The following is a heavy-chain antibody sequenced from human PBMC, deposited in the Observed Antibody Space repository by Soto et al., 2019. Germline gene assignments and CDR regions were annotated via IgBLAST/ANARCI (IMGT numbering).Heavy chain of an antibody. Sequence: SETLSLTCTVSGGSISSSSYYWGWIRQPPGKGLEWIGSIYYSGSTYYNPSLKSRVTISVDTSKNQFSLKLSSVTAADTAVYYCAGLASGSGFPYLRTPVNYWGRGTLVTVSS. CDR3: AGLASGSGFPYLRTPVNY. D-gene: IGHD3-22*01. CDR1: GGSISSSSYY. J-gene: IGHJ4*02. CDR2: IYYSGST. V-gene: IGHV4-39*01.